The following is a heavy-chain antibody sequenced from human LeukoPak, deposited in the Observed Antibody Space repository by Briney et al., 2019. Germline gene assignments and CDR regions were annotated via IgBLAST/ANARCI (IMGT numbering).Heavy chain of an antibody. CDR1: GYSFASYW. Sequence: GESLKISCKGSGYSFASYWIGWVRQMPGKGLEWMGIIYPGDSDTKYSPPFQGQVTILPDKSISTAYLQWSILKASDSAMYYCARPFSGSYVDYWGQGTLVTVSS. J-gene: IGHJ4*02. V-gene: IGHV5-51*01. CDR3: ARPFSGSYVDY. D-gene: IGHD1-26*01. CDR2: IYPGDSDT.